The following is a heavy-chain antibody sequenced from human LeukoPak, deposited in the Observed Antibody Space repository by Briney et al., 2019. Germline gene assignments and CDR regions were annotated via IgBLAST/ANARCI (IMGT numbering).Heavy chain of an antibody. CDR3: ARDPFTSGWYAFDI. D-gene: IGHD6-19*01. CDR1: GFTFSSYA. J-gene: IGHJ3*02. CDR2: ISGSGGST. Sequence: GGSLRLSCAASGFTFSSYAMSWVRQAPGKGLEWVSAISGSGGSTYYAGSVKGRFTISRDNSKNTLYLQLDSLRAEDTAVFYCARDPFTSGWYAFDIWGQGTMVTVSS. V-gene: IGHV3-23*01.